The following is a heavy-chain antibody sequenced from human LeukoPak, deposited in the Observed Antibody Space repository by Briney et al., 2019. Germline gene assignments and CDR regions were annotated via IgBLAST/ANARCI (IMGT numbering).Heavy chain of an antibody. V-gene: IGHV1-46*01. J-gene: IGHJ5*02. CDR2: INHSGGST. CDR1: GYTFTLYY. D-gene: IGHD2-2*01. CDR3: ARGYCSSTSCYAWFDP. Sequence: GASVKVSCKASGYTFTLYYMHWVRQAPGQGLEWMGTINHSGGSTHYAQRFQGRVTMTRDTSTSTVYMELSSLRSEDTAVYYCARGYCSSTSCYAWFDPWGQGTLVTVSS.